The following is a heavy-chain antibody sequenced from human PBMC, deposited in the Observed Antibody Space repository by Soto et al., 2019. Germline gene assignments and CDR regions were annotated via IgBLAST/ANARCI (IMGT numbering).Heavy chain of an antibody. CDR2: IYYSGGT. D-gene: IGHD4-17*01. CDR3: ARGYSDYDTNWFDP. CDR1: GGSSSSGGYY. J-gene: IGHJ5*02. Sequence: PSETLSLTCTVSGGSSSSGGYYWSWIRQHPGKGLEWIGYIYYSGGTYYNPSLTSRLTISVDTSKNQFSLKLCSVTAADTAVYFCARGYSDYDTNWFDPWGQGALVTVS. V-gene: IGHV4-31*02.